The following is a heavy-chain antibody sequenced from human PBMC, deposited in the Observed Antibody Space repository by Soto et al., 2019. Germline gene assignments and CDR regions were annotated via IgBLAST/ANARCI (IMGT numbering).Heavy chain of an antibody. V-gene: IGHV4-39*01. Sequence: PPGKGLEWIGSIYYSGSTYYNPSLKSRVTISVDTSKNQFALKLSSVTAADTAVYYCARPQEMATIIGNMPFISPWHDWGQGTLVTVSS. CDR2: IYYSGST. J-gene: IGHJ4*02. D-gene: IGHD5-12*01. CDR3: ARPQEMATIIGNMPFISPWHD.